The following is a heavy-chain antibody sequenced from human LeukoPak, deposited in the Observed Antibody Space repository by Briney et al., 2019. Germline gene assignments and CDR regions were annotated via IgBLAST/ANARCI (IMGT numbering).Heavy chain of an antibody. CDR3: ATGLGSVGVTPHDAFDI. CDR1: GYSATQLS. V-gene: IGHV1-24*01. D-gene: IGHD2-21*01. J-gene: IGHJ3*02. Sequence: ASVKVSCKVSGYSATQLSMHWVRQIPGKGLEWMGGFDPEDGQKIYAQKFQGRVTMTEDTSTDTAYMELSSLRSEDTAVYYCATGLGSVGVTPHDAFDIWGQGTMVTVSS. CDR2: FDPEDGQK.